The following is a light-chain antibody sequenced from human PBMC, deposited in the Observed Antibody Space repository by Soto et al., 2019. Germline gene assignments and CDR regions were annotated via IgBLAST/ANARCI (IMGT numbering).Light chain of an antibody. V-gene: IGKV1-5*03. CDR1: QSISSW. Sequence: IQMTQSPSTLSASVGDRVTITCRASQSISSWLAWYQQKPGKVPEVLIYKASSLQSGVPPRFSGSGSGTEFTLTISSLHPDDFATYYCLQYNSYPVTFGGGTRVEIK. CDR3: LQYNSYPVT. CDR2: KAS. J-gene: IGKJ4*01.